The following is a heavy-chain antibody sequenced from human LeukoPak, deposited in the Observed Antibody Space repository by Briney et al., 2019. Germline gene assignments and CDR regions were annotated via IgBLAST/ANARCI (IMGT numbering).Heavy chain of an antibody. D-gene: IGHD1-26*01. CDR3: AKDRLIVGATFEDY. J-gene: IGHJ4*02. Sequence: GGSLRLSCAASGFTFSSYAMSWVRQAPGKGLEWVSAISGSGGSTYYADSVKGRFTISRDNYKNTLYLQMNSLRAEDTAVYYCAKDRLIVGATFEDYWGQGTLVTVSS. CDR2: ISGSGGST. CDR1: GFTFSSYA. V-gene: IGHV3-23*01.